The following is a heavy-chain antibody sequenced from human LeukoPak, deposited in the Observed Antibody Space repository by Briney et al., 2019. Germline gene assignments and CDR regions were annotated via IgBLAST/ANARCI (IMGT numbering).Heavy chain of an antibody. Sequence: ASVKVSCKASGYTFTGYYMHWVRQAPGQGLEWMGWINPNSGGTNYAQKFQGRVTMTRDTSISTAYMELSSLRSEDTAVYYCARSFTVVTLGSAAEYFQHWGQGTLVTVSS. D-gene: IGHD4-23*01. V-gene: IGHV1-2*02. CDR2: INPNSGGT. J-gene: IGHJ1*01. CDR3: ARSFTVVTLGSAAEYFQH. CDR1: GYTFTGYY.